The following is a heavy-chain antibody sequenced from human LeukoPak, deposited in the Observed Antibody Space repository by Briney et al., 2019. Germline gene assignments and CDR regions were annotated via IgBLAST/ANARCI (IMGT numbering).Heavy chain of an antibody. CDR3: ARVSRVARRFDY. CDR1: GYTFTSYY. V-gene: IGHV1-46*01. CDR2: INPSGGST. D-gene: IGHD5-12*01. Sequence: ASVKVSCKASGYTFTSYYMHWVRQAPGQGLEWMGIINPSGGSTSYAQKFQGRVTMTRDTSTSTVYMELSSLGSEDTAVYYCARVSRVARRFDYWGQGTLVTVSS. J-gene: IGHJ4*02.